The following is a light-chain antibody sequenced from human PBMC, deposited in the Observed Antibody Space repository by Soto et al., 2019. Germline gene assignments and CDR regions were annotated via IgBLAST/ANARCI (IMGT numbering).Light chain of an antibody. V-gene: IGLV1-51*02. CDR3: GTWDSSLSAGYV. CDR1: SSNIGNNY. CDR2: ENN. Sequence: QSVLTQPPSVSAAPGQKVTISCSGSSSNIGNNYVFWYQQLPGTAPKLLIYENNKRPSGIPDRFSGSKSGTSATLGITGLQTGDEADYYCGTWDSSLSAGYVFGTGTKLTVL. J-gene: IGLJ1*01.